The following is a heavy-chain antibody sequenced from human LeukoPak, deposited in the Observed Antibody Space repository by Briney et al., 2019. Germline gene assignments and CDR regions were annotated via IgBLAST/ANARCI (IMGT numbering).Heavy chain of an antibody. CDR1: GFTFSSYW. Sequence: PGGSLRLSCATSGFTFSSYWMTWVRQAPGKGLEWVAAIKQDGGEKYYLESVKGRFTVSRDNAENSLFLQMNSLRAEDGAVYYCARYFDSSFYYFPRNDFWGRGTLVTVAS. CDR2: IKQDGGEK. V-gene: IGHV3-7*05. J-gene: IGHJ4*02. CDR3: ARYFDSSFYYFPRNDF. D-gene: IGHD3-22*01.